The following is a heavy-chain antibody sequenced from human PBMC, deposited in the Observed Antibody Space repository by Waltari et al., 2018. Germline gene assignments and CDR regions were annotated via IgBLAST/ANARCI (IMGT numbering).Heavy chain of an antibody. V-gene: IGHV4-34*01. Sequence: QVQLQQWGAGLLKPSETLSLTCAVYGGSFSAYYWSWIRQPPGKGLEWIGEINHSGSTNYNPSLKRRVTISVDTSKNQFSLKLSSVTAADTAVYYCARASPNGSGSYYYFDYWGQGTLVTVSS. CDR2: INHSGST. D-gene: IGHD3-10*01. CDR3: ARASPNGSGSYYYFDY. CDR1: GGSFSAYY. J-gene: IGHJ4*02.